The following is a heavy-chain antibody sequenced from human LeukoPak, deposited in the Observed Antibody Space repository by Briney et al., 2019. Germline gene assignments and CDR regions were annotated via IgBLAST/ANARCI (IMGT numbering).Heavy chain of an antibody. Sequence: SETLSLTCTVSGGSISTYYSSWVRHPPEKGREWIGYIYYSGGTNYTPSLKSRVTISVDTSKHQFSLKLSSVTAADTAVYYCARLHLVASGWYPMADSWGQGTLVTVSS. D-gene: IGHD6-19*01. CDR3: ARLHLVASGWYPMADS. CDR2: IYYSGGT. J-gene: IGHJ4*02. CDR1: GGSISTYY. V-gene: IGHV4-59*12.